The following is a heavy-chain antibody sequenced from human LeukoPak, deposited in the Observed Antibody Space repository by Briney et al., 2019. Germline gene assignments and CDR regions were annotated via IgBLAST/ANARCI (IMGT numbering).Heavy chain of an antibody. D-gene: IGHD6-13*01. CDR2: ISSSSSTI. J-gene: IGHJ4*02. CDR1: GFTFSSHS. Sequence: GGSLSLSCAASGFTFSSHSMSWVRQAPGKGLEWVSYISSSSSTIYYADSVKGRLTISRDNAKNSLYLQMNSLRAEDTAVYYCAREQQLVRRLSDYWGQGTLVTVSS. V-gene: IGHV3-48*04. CDR3: AREQQLVRRLSDY.